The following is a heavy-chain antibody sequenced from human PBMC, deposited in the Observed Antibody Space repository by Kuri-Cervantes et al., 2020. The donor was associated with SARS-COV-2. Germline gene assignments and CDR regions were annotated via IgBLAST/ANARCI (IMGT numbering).Heavy chain of an antibody. CDR3: AKVLGGYNHGSLFDL. CDR1: GFTFSSYS. Sequence: GESLKISCAASGFTFSSYSRNWVRQAPGKGLEWVSYISSSSSTIYYADSGKGRFTISRDNARNSLSLQLNSLRVEDTALYYCAKVLGGYNHGSLFDLWGRGTLVTVSS. CDR2: ISSSSSTI. J-gene: IGHJ4*02. V-gene: IGHV3-48*04. D-gene: IGHD5-18*01.